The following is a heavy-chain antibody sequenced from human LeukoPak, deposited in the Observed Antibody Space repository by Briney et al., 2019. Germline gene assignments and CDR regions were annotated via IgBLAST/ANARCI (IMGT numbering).Heavy chain of an antibody. CDR1: GFTFNSYA. CDR3: AKSPYDH. Sequence: GGSLRLSCAASGFTFNSYAMSWVRQAPGKGLEWVSTISGGDNNTYYADSVKGRSTISRHNSKNTVYLQVNSLRADDTAVYYCAKSPYDHWGQGTLVTVSS. J-gene: IGHJ4*02. V-gene: IGHV3-23*01. CDR2: ISGGDNNT.